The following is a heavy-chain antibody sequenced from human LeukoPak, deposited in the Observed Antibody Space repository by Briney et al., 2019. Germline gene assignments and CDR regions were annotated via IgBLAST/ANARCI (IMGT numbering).Heavy chain of an antibody. J-gene: IGHJ6*02. Sequence: ASVKVSCKASGYIFTGYYMHWVRQAPGQGLEWMGWINPNSGGTNYAQKCQGRVTMTRDTSISTAYMELSRLRSDDAAVYYCARGRFSGGTDVWGQGTTVTVSS. CDR3: ARGRFSGGTDV. CDR1: GYIFTGYY. V-gene: IGHV1-2*02. CDR2: INPNSGGT.